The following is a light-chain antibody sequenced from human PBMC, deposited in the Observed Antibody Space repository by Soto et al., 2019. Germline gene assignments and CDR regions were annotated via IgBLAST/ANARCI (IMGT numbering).Light chain of an antibody. CDR2: DAS. Sequence: DIQMTQSPASLSSSVGESLTITSRASQTISTYLNWYQQKPGKAPRLLIYDASSLLSGVPSRFSGSGSGTDFTLTIASLQPEDFATYYCQQSKTFPYTFGQGTKVDIK. J-gene: IGKJ2*01. V-gene: IGKV1-39*01. CDR1: QTISTY. CDR3: QQSKTFPYT.